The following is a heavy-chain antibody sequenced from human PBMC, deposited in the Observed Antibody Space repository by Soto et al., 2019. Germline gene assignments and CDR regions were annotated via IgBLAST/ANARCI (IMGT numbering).Heavy chain of an antibody. J-gene: IGHJ5*02. V-gene: IGHV1-46*01. CDR2: INPSGGST. CDR3: ARGKSIAARPRSGWFDP. Sequence: ASVKVSCKASGYTFTSYYMHWVRQAPGQGLEWMGIINPSGGSTSHAQKFQGRVTMTRDTSTSTIYMELSSLRSEDTAVYYCARGKSIAARPRSGWFDPWGQGTLVTVSS. CDR1: GYTFTSYY. D-gene: IGHD6-6*01.